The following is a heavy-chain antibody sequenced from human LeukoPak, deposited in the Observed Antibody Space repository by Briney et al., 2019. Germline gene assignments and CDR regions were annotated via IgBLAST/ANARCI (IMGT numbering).Heavy chain of an antibody. CDR1: GFTFSSYS. V-gene: IGHV3-30-3*01. CDR3: ARELTIFGTVIQRYDAFDI. D-gene: IGHD3-3*01. J-gene: IGHJ3*02. Sequence: GSLRLSCAASGFTFSSYSLHWVRQAPGRGLEWVAVISFDGSIQKYADSVRGRFTISRDNSKNTLYLQMNSLRGEDTAAYYCARELTIFGTVIQRYDAFDIWGQGTMVTVSS. CDR2: ISFDGSIQ.